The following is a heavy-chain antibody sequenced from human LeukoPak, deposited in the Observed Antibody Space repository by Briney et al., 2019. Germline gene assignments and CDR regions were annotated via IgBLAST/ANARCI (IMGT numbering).Heavy chain of an antibody. J-gene: IGHJ4*02. CDR3: ARDVDYDILTGYYIHYYFDY. D-gene: IGHD3-9*01. V-gene: IGHV3-30*03. CDR2: ISYDGSNK. Sequence: GGSLRLSCAASGFTFSSYGMHWVRQAPGKGLEWVAVISYDGSNKYYADSVKGRFTISRDNSKNTLYLQINSLRAEDTAVYYCARDVDYDILTGYYIHYYFDYWGQGTLVTVSS. CDR1: GFTFSSYG.